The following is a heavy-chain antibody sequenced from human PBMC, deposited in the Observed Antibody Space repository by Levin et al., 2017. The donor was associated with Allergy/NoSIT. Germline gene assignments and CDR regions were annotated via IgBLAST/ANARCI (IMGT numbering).Heavy chain of an antibody. V-gene: IGHV4-59*01. CDR2: IYYSGST. D-gene: IGHD6-13*01. J-gene: IGHJ4*02. CDR3: AGDSSSWIFDY. Sequence: SGGSLRLSCTVSGGSISSYYWSWIRQPPGKGLEWIGYIYYSGSTNYNPSLKSRVTMSVDTSKNQFSLKLSSVTAADTAVYYCAGDSSSWIFDYWGQGTLVTVSS. CDR1: GGSISSYY.